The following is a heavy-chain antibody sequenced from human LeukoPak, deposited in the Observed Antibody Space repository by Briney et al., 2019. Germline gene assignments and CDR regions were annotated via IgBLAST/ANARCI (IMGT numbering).Heavy chain of an antibody. V-gene: IGHV3-7*04. CDR3: ARGGWSLDY. CDR1: GFTLADHW. J-gene: IGHJ4*02. Sequence: SGGSLRLSCEAYGFTLADHWMTWVRQAPGKGLEWVAYIKQDGSAKDYVDSVKGRFTISRDNSKNSLYLQMNSLRAEDTAVYYCARGGWSLDYWGQGTLVTVSS. D-gene: IGHD6-19*01. CDR2: IKQDGSAK.